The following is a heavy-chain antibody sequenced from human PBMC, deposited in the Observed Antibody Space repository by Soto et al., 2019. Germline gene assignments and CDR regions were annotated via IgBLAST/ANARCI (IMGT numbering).Heavy chain of an antibody. CDR1: GFTFSSYA. D-gene: IGHD3-9*01. CDR2: ISGSGGST. J-gene: IGHJ4*02. Sequence: GGSLRLSCAASGFTFSSYAMSWVRQAPGKGLEWVSAISGSGGSTYYADSVKGRFTISRDNSKNTLYLQMNSLRAEDTAVYYCAKDLELRYFDWLYLFDYWGQGPLVTVYS. V-gene: IGHV3-23*01. CDR3: AKDLELRYFDWLYLFDY.